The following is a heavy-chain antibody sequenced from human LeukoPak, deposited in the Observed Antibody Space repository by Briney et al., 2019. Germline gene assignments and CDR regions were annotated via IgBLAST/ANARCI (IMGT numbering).Heavy chain of an antibody. D-gene: IGHD3-10*01. J-gene: IGHJ4*02. CDR2: IYYSGST. CDR1: GGSISSSSYY. CDR3: ARDTLWFGELSHFDY. V-gene: IGHV4-39*07. Sequence: ETLSLTCTVSGGSISSSSYYWGWIRQPPGKGLEWIGSIYYSGSTYYNPSLKSRVTISVDTSKNQFSLKLSSVTAADTAVYYCARDTLWFGELSHFDYWGQGTLVTVSS.